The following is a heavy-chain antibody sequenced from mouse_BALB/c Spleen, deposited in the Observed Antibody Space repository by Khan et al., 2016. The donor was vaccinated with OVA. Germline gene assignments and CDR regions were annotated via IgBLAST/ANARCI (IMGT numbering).Heavy chain of an antibody. J-gene: IGHJ2*01. CDR3: ARGKLLLRYPDYFDY. Sequence: QLEESGPGLVKPSQSLSLTCTVTGYSITSDYAWNWIRQFPGNKLGWMGYIGYSGSITYNPSLKSRISITRDTSKNQFFLQLNSVTTEDTATYYCARGKLLLRYPDYFDYWGQGTTLTVSS. CDR2: IGYSGSI. V-gene: IGHV3-2*02. D-gene: IGHD1-1*01. CDR1: GYSITSDYA.